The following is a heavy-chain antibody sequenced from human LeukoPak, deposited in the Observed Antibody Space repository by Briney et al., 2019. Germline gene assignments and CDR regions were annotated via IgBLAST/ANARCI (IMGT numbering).Heavy chain of an antibody. CDR1: GFTVSSNY. J-gene: IGHJ6*03. D-gene: IGHD2-15*01. Sequence: GGSLRLSCAASGFTVSSNYMSWVRQAPGKGLEWVSVIYSGGSTYYADSVKDRFTISRDNSKNTLYLQMNSLRAEDTAIYYCAKNGDRGAYCTGGTCYPYFYYYMDVWGKGTTVTI. V-gene: IGHV3-66*01. CDR3: AKNGDRGAYCTGGTCYPYFYYYMDV. CDR2: IYSGGST.